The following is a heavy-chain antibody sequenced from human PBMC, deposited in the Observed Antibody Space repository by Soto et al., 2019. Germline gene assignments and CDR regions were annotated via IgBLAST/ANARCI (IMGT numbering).Heavy chain of an antibody. J-gene: IGHJ2*01. CDR1: GVQISSYC. V-gene: IGHV3-48*01. CDR3: ARVDSDWYFDL. Sequence: PWGTLRLPCTVSGVQISSYCRSRVRQAPGKGLEWVSYIGSSSSTVYYADSVKSRFTMSRDNAKKSLYLQMSSLRAEDTAVYYCARVDSDWYFDLWGRGTLVTVSS. CDR2: IGSSSSTV. D-gene: IGHD2-2*03.